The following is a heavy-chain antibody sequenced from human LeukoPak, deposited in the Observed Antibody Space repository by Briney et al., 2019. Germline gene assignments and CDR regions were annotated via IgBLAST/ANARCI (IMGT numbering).Heavy chain of an antibody. CDR2: IYYSGST. CDR3: ARESPIAARLFDQ. J-gene: IGHJ4*02. V-gene: IGHV4-59*01. CDR1: GGSISSYY. D-gene: IGHD6-6*01. Sequence: SETLSLTCTVSGGSISSYYWSWIRQPPGKGLEWIGYIYYSGSTNYNPSLKSRVTISVDTSKNQFSLKLSSVTAADTAVYYCARESPIAARLFDQWGQGTLVTVSS.